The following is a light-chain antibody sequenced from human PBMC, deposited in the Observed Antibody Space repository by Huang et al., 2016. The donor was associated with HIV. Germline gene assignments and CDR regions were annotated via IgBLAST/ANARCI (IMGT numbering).Light chain of an antibody. CDR2: ASS. CDR3: QQSYSTPYT. J-gene: IGKJ2*01. CDR1: QSIISY. Sequence: DIQMTQSPSSLSASVGDRVTITCRATQSIISYLNWYQQKPGKAPKLLIYASSTLQSGVPSNFSGSVSGTDFTLTISSLQPDDFATYYCQQSYSTPYTFGQGTKVEIK. V-gene: IGKV1-39*01.